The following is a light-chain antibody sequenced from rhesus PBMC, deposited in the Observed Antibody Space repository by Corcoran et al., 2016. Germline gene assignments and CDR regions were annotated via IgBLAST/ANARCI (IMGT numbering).Light chain of an antibody. CDR1: QGITND. CDR3: QHYYSFPLT. CDR2: EAF. V-gene: IGKV1-25*01. Sequence: DIQMTQSPSSLSASVGDRVTITCRASQGITNDLAWSQQKPGESPKLLIYEAFSWQSGIPSRFSGSGSGTEFTLTISSLQSEDFATYYCQHYYSFPLTFGGGPRWRSN. J-gene: IGKJ4*01.